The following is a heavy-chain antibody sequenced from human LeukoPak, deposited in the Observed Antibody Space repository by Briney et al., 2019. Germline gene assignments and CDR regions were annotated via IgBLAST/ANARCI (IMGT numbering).Heavy chain of an antibody. V-gene: IGHV3-64*04. Sequence: GGSLRLSCSASGFTFTTYTMYWVRQAPGKGLEYVSVINGDGRSTYYADSVKGRFTISRDNSKNTLYLQMNSLRAEDTAVYYCAKVGRPGYYGDSSGYYGYWGQGTLVTVSS. CDR1: GFTFTTYT. CDR3: AKVGRPGYYGDSSGYYGY. CDR2: INGDGRST. J-gene: IGHJ4*02. D-gene: IGHD3-22*01.